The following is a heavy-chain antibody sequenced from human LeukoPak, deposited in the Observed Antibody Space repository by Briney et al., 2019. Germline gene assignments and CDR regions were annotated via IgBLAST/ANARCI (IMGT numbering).Heavy chain of an antibody. V-gene: IGHV4-4*07. J-gene: IGHJ6*03. CDR2: INTSGST. D-gene: IGHD3-3*01. CDR3: GRDSDYDFWSGSRYDYYMDV. Sequence: PGESLSLTCTVSGRSISSYCRSWVRQPAGKGLEWIGRINTSGSTTYNPSLKKRVSMSVDTSKNQFSLKLSSVTAADTAVYYCGRDSDYDFWSGSRYDYYMDVWGKGTTVSVS. CDR1: GRSISSYC.